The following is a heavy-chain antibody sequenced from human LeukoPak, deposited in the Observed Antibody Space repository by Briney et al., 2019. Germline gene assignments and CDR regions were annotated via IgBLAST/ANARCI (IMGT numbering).Heavy chain of an antibody. CDR1: GFTFRSYG. Sequence: GGSLRLSCAASGFTFRSYGTHWVRQAPGKGLEWVAVISFDGNDKYYGDSVKGRFTVSRDNSENTLYLEMNSLRPEDTAVYYCARDAGTWGYGYNFDCWGQGTLVTVSS. CDR3: ARDAGTWGYGYNFDC. V-gene: IGHV3-30*03. J-gene: IGHJ4*02. D-gene: IGHD5-18*01. CDR2: ISFDGNDK.